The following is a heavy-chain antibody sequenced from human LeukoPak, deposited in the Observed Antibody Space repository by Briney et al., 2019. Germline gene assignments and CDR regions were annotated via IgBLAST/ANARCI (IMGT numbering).Heavy chain of an antibody. CDR1: GFTFSSSA. V-gene: IGHV3-23*01. D-gene: IGHD2-15*01. J-gene: IGHJ6*02. Sequence: GGSLRLSCAASGFTFSSSAMSWVRQAPGKGLEWVSAISGSGGSTYYADSVKGRFTVSRDNSKNTLYLQMNSLRAEDTAVFYCAKQCSGGSCYSNSQYYYYGMDVWGQGTTVTVSS. CDR2: ISGSGGST. CDR3: AKQCSGGSCYSNSQYYYYGMDV.